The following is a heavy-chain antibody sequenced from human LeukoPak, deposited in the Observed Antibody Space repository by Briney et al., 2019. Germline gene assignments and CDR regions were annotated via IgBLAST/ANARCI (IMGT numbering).Heavy chain of an antibody. CDR1: GFTFSSYS. CDR2: ISSSSSVI. D-gene: IGHD1-20*01. J-gene: IGHJ4*02. V-gene: IGHV3-48*01. CDR3: ARGRASNWNVLDYFDY. Sequence: GGSLRLSCAASGFTFSSYSMNWVRQTPGKGLEWVSYISSSSSVIYYADSVKGRFTISRDNAKNSLYLQMSSLKASDTAMYYCARGRASNWNVLDYFDYWGQGTLVTVSS.